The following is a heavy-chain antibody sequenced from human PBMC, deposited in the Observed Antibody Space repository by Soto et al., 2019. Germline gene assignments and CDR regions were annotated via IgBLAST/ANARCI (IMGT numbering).Heavy chain of an antibody. V-gene: IGHV1-24*01. CDR1: GYTLTELS. D-gene: IGHD1-7*01. CDR2: FDPEDGET. CDR3: ATGTTSPFDY. J-gene: IGHJ4*02. Sequence: ASVKVSCKVSGYTLTELSMHWVRQARGKGLEWMGGFDPEDGETIYARKFQGRVTMTEDTSTDTAYMELSSLRSEDTAVYYCATGTTSPFDYWGQGTLVTVSS.